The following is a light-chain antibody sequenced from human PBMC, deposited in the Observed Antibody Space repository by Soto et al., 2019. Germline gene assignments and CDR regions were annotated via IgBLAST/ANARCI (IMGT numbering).Light chain of an antibody. CDR3: GTWDSSLSAYV. V-gene: IGLV1-51*01. CDR1: SSNIGNNY. J-gene: IGLJ1*01. CDR2: DNN. Sequence: HSVLTQPPSVSAAPGQKVTISCSGSSSNIGNNYVSWYQQLPGTAPKLLIYDNNKRPSGIPDRFSGSKSGTSATLGITGLQTGDEADYYCGTWDSSLSAYVFGNGTKLTVL.